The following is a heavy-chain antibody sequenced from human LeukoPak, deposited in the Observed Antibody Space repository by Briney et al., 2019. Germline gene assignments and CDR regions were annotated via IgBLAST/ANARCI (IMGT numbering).Heavy chain of an antibody. CDR2: IYSSGST. J-gene: IGHJ4*02. D-gene: IGHD1-26*01. V-gene: IGHV4-4*07. CDR3: AREPNYSGSYLPDY. CDR1: GGSISSYY. Sequence: SETLSLTCTVSGGSISSYYWSWIRQPAGKGLEWIGRIYSSGSTNYNPSLKSRVTLSVDTSKNQFSLKLTSVTAADTAVYYCAREPNYSGSYLPDYWGQGTWSPSPQ.